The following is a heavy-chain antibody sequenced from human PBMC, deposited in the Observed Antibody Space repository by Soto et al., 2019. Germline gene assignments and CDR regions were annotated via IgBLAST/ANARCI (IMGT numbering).Heavy chain of an antibody. CDR3: ARVLIGDYYGMDV. V-gene: IGHV4-30-2*01. J-gene: IGHJ6*02. D-gene: IGHD3-10*01. CDR2: IYHSGST. CDR1: GGSISSGGYS. Sequence: PSETLSLTCAVSGGSISSGGYSWSWIRQPPGKGLEWIGYIYHSGSTYYNPSLKSRVTISVDRSKNQFSLKLSSVTAADTAVYYCARVLIGDYYGMDVWGQGTTVTVSS.